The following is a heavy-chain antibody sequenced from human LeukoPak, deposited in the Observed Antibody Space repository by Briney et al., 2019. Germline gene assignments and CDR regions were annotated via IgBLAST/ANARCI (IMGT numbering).Heavy chain of an antibody. CDR1: GFTFSSYA. D-gene: IGHD2-2*01. Sequence: PGRSLRLSCAASGFTFSSYAMHWVRQAPGKGLEWVAVISYDGSSKYYADSVKGRFTISRDNSKNTLYLQMNSLRAEDTAVYYCAKIYCSSSRCYLYYFDSWGQGTLVTVSS. J-gene: IGHJ4*02. CDR2: ISYDGSSK. CDR3: AKIYCSSSRCYLYYFDS. V-gene: IGHV3-30*04.